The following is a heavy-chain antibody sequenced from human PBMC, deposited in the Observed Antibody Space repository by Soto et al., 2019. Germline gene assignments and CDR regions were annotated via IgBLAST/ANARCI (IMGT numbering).Heavy chain of an antibody. CDR2: IYYSGST. V-gene: IGHV4-39*01. J-gene: IGHJ5*02. Sequence: PSETLSLTCTVSGGSISSSSYYWGWIRQPPGKGLEWIGSIYYSGSTYYNPSLKSRVTISVDTSKNQFSLKLSSVTAADTAVYYCARHVEVVVPAAIRGWFDPWGQGTLVTVSS. CDR1: GGSISSSSYY. D-gene: IGHD2-2*01. CDR3: ARHVEVVVPAAIRGWFDP.